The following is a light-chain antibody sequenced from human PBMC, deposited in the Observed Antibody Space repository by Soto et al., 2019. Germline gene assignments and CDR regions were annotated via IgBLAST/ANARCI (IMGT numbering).Light chain of an antibody. CDR2: DAS. V-gene: IGKV1-33*01. CDR3: QQDDNLPPWT. J-gene: IGKJ1*01. Sequence: DIQMTQSPSSLSASVGDRVTITCQASQDISNYLNWYQQKPGKAPKLLIYDASNLEKGVPSRFSGSGSGTDFTFTISSLQPEDIATYYCQQDDNLPPWTFGQGTKVEI. CDR1: QDISNY.